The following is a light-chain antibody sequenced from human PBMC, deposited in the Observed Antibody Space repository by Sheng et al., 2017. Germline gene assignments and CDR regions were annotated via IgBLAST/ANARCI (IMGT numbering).Light chain of an antibody. CDR1: QSFGSW. CDR3: QQYHSYPLT. V-gene: IGKV1-5*03. CDR2: QAS. Sequence: IQMTQSPSTLSATVGDRVTITCRASQSFGSWLAWYQQKPGKAPKALIYQASNLESGVPSRFSGSVSGTEFTLTISGLQPDDFATYYCQQYHSYPLTFGGGTNVEIK. J-gene: IGKJ4*01.